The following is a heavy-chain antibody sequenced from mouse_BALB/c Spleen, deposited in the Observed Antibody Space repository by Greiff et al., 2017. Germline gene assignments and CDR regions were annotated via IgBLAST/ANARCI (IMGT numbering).Heavy chain of an antibody. CDR3: TRVTTRGYYAMDY. V-gene: IGHV1-15*01. D-gene: IGHD1-1*01. Sequence: VQLQQSGAEVRPGASVTLSCKASGYTFTDYEMHWVKQTPVHGLEWIGAIDPETGGTAYNQKFKGKATLTADKSSSTAYMELRSLTSEDSAVYYCTRVTTRGYYAMDYWGQGTSVTVSS. CDR1: GYTFTDYE. CDR2: IDPETGGT. J-gene: IGHJ4*01.